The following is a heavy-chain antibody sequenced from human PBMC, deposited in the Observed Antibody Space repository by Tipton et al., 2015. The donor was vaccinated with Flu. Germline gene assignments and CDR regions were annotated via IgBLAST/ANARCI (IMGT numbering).Heavy chain of an antibody. CDR3: ARPYSGGELGAMDV. V-gene: IGHV4-38-2*01. CDR2: IHRSGST. D-gene: IGHD4-23*01. Sequence: TLSLTCAVSGDSIRNDYFWGWIRQPPGKGLEWIATIHRSGSTYYNPSLKSRVTMSVDTSKINFSLRLTSVTAADTAVYYCARPYSGGELGAMDVWGQGTTVTVSS. CDR1: GDSIRNDYF. J-gene: IGHJ6*02.